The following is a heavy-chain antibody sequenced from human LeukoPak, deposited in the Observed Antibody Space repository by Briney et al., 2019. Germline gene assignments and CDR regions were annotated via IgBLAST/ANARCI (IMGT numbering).Heavy chain of an antibody. V-gene: IGHV3-48*04. CDR3: ARGGGLDV. CDR1: GFTFSSYS. J-gene: IGHJ6*02. CDR2: VSSSSSAI. D-gene: IGHD3-16*01. Sequence: GGSLRLSCAASGFTFSSYSMNWVRQAPGKGLEWVSYVSSSSSAIYYADSVKGRFTISRDNAKNSLYLQMSNLRAEDTAVYFCARGGGLDVWGQGATVTVSS.